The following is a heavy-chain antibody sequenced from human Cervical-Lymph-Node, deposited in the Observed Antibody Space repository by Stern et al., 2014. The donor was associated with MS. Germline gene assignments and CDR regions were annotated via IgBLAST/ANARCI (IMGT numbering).Heavy chain of an antibody. CDR2: IIPIFGTA. D-gene: IGHD3-10*01. J-gene: IGHJ6*02. CDR3: ARLSGDLYYYGMDV. CDR1: GGTFSSYA. Sequence: VQLVQSGAEVKKPGSSVKVSCKASGGTFSSYAISWVRQAPGQGLEWIGGIIPIFGTANYAQKFQGRVTITADESTSTAYMELSSLRSEDTAVYYCARLSGDLYYYGMDVWGQGTTVTVSS. V-gene: IGHV1-69*01.